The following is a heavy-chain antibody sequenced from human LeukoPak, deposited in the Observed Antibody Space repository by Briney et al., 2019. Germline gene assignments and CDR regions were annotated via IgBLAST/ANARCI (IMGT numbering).Heavy chain of an antibody. J-gene: IGHJ4*02. V-gene: IGHV4-39*01. D-gene: IGHD5-18*01. CDR1: GGSISSSSAY. Sequence: SETLSLTCTVSGGSISSSSAYWGWIRQPPGKGLEWIGSIYYSKNTYYNPSLKSRVTISADTSKNQFSLTLGSVSATDTAVYYCVSPRGFSYGYCDYWGQGTLVTVSS. CDR3: VSPRGFSYGYCDY. CDR2: IYYSKNT.